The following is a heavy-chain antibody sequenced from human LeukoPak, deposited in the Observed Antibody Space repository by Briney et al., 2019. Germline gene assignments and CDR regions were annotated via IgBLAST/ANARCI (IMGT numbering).Heavy chain of an antibody. Sequence: PSETLSLTCSVSGGSISRSSYYWGWIRQSPGKGLEWIGNTFYSGSTYYNPSLKSRVTISVDTSKNQFSLKLSSVTAADTAVYYCARQSTAMDHFDYWGQGTLVTVSS. J-gene: IGHJ4*02. CDR2: TFYSGST. D-gene: IGHD5-18*01. V-gene: IGHV4-39*01. CDR3: ARQSTAMDHFDY. CDR1: GGSISRSSYY.